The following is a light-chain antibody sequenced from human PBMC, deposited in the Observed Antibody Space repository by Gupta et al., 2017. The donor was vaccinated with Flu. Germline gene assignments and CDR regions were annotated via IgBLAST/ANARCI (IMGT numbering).Light chain of an antibody. J-gene: IGKJ1*01. Sequence: VLTNLPAPLVVSLGERATLNCKSSQSVLNTYTNKNYLAWYQQKPGQPPKLLIYWASAREVGVPDRFSGSGSGTDFTLTISSVQAQDVALYYCQQYLSGPWAFGQGTRVEIK. CDR2: WAS. V-gene: IGKV4-1*01. CDR3: QQYLSGPWA. CDR1: QSVLNTYTNKNY.